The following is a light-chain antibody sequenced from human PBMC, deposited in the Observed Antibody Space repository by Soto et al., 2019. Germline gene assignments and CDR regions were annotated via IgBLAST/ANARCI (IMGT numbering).Light chain of an antibody. Sequence: QAVVTQPPSASGTPGQRVTISCSGSSSNIGRNHYVYWYQQLPGTAPKLLIYTNNQRPSGVPDRFSVSKSGTSASLAISGLRSEDEADYYCATWDDSLSGPVFGGGTQLTVL. CDR2: TNN. CDR1: SSNIGRNHY. CDR3: ATWDDSLSGPV. V-gene: IGLV1-47*01. J-gene: IGLJ7*01.